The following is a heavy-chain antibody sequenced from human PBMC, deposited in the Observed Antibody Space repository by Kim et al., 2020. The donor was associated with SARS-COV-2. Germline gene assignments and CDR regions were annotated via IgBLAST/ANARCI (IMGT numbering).Heavy chain of an antibody. D-gene: IGHD6-19*01. CDR3: ARRQYSSGWYYVDY. J-gene: IGHJ4*02. V-gene: IGHV3-74*01. Sequence: ADSVKGRFTIYRDNAKNTLYLHMNSLRAEDTAVYYCARRQYSSGWYYVDYWGQGTLVTVSS.